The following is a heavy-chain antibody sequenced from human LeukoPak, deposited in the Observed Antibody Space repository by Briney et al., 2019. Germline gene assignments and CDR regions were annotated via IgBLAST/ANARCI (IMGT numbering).Heavy chain of an antibody. D-gene: IGHD3-10*01. Sequence: GGSLRLSCAASGFTFSSYEMNWVRQAPGKGLEWVALISYDGSHEYYPASVKGRFTISRDNSKNTLSLQMDSLRPEDTAVYYCAKSQLIGSYHPPGYWGQGTLVTVSS. V-gene: IGHV3-30*18. CDR1: GFTFSSYE. CDR2: ISYDGSHE. J-gene: IGHJ4*02. CDR3: AKSQLIGSYHPPGY.